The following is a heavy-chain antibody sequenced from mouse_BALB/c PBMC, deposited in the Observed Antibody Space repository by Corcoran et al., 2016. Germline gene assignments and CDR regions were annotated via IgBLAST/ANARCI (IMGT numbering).Heavy chain of an antibody. Sequence: QIQVGQSGPELKKAGETGRISGKASGDTCTNYGMNGVKQAPGKGLKWMGWITTYTGEPTYADDFKGRFAFSLETSASTAYLQINNLKNEDTATDCCASSLQDAYWGQGTLVTVSA. CDR1: GDTCTNYG. CDR2: ITTYTGEP. D-gene: IGHD2-10*01. CDR3: ASSLQDAY. J-gene: IGHJ3*01. V-gene: IGHV9-3-1*01.